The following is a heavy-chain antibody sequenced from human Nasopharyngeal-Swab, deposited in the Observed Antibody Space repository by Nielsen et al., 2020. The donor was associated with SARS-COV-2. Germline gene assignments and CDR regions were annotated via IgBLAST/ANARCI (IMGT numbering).Heavy chain of an antibody. V-gene: IGHV6-1*01. CDR3: AREVSIVVVPADYYGMDV. CDR1: GDSVSSNSAA. CDR2: TYYRSKWYN. J-gene: IGHJ6*02. D-gene: IGHD2-2*01. Sequence: SQTLSLTCAISGDSVSSNSAAWNWIRQSPSRGLEWLGRTYYRSKWYNDYAVSVKSRITINPDTSKNQFSLQLNSATPEDTAVYYCAREVSIVVVPADYYGMDVWGQGTTVTVSS.